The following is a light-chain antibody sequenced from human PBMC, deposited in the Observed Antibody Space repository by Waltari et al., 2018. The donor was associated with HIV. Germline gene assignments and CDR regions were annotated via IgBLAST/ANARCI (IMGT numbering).Light chain of an antibody. CDR1: SSNLGKTF. V-gene: IGLV1-51*01. J-gene: IGLJ2*01. CDR2: DNN. CDR3: GTWDSSLSGVV. Sequence: QSVLTQPPSVSAAPGQKVTISCSGSSSNLGKTFVSWFKQLPGTAPKLLIYDNNKRPSGIPDRFSGSKSGTSATLGITGLQTGDEADYYCGTWDSSLSGVVFGGGTKLTVL.